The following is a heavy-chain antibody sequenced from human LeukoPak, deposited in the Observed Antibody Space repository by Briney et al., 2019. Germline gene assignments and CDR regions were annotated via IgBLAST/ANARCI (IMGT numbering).Heavy chain of an antibody. J-gene: IGHJ6*02. D-gene: IGHD2-2*01. CDR2: INTNTGNP. Sequence: GASVTVSCTASGYTFTSYAMNWVRQAPGQGLEWMGWINTNTGNPTYAQGFTGRFVFSLDTSVNTVYLQISSLKAEDTAVYYCARVYCSSTSCLSDYYYYGMDVWGQGTTVTVSS. V-gene: IGHV7-4-1*02. CDR3: ARVYCSSTSCLSDYYYYGMDV. CDR1: GYTFTSYA.